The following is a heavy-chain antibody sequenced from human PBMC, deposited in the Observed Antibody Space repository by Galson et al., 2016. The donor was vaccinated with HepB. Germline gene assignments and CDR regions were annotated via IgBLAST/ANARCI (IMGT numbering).Heavy chain of an antibody. CDR3: ARVKFADDYGSGSWGFDH. Sequence: SVKVSCKASGYTFTTYAMNWVRQAPGQGLEWMGWINTNTGNPMYARDFAGRFVFYLDTSVSTAYLQISSLKAEDTAMYYCARVKFADDYGSGSWGFDHWGQGTLVTVSS. CDR2: INTNTGNP. CDR1: GYTFTTYA. V-gene: IGHV7-4-1*02. D-gene: IGHD3-10*01. J-gene: IGHJ4*02.